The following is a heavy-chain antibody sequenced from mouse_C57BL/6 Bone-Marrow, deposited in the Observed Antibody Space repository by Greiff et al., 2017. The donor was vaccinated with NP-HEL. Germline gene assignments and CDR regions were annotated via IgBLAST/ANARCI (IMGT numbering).Heavy chain of an antibody. D-gene: IGHD2-2*01. CDR1: GFTFNTYA. CDR2: IRRKSSNYAT. J-gene: IGHJ4*01. V-gene: IGHV10-3*01. Sequence: EVQLVESGGGLVQPKGSLKLSCAASGFTFNTYAMHWVRQAPGQGLEWVARIRRKSSNYATYYADSVKDRFTISRDDSQSMLYLQMNNLKTEDTAMYYGVGERLRRRGYAMDYWGQGTSVTVSS. CDR3: VGERLRRRGYAMDY.